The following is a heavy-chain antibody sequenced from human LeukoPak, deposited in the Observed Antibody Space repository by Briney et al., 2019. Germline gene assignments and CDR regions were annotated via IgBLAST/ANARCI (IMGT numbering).Heavy chain of an antibody. D-gene: IGHD1-26*01. J-gene: IGHJ5*02. CDR1: GYTFTGYY. Sequence: EASVKVSCKASGYTFTGYYMHWVRQAPGQGLEWMGRIDPNSGDTHYAQKFQGRVTMTRDTSISTAYMELSRLRSDDTAVYYCAIVGATVGWFDPWGQGTLVTVSS. CDR3: AIVGATVGWFDP. V-gene: IGHV1-2*06. CDR2: IDPNSGDT.